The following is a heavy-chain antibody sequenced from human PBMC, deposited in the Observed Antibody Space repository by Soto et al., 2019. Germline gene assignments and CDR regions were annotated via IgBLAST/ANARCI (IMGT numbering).Heavy chain of an antibody. J-gene: IGHJ6*02. V-gene: IGHV1-69*02. D-gene: IGHD6-13*01. CDR1: GYTFTSYT. Sequence: ASVKVSCKASGYTFTSYTISWVRQAPGQGLEWMGRIIPILGIANYAQKFQGRVTITADKSTSTAYMELSSLRSEDTAVYYCARGIAAAAARGMDVWGQGTTVTVSS. CDR3: ARGIAAAAARGMDV. CDR2: IIPILGIA.